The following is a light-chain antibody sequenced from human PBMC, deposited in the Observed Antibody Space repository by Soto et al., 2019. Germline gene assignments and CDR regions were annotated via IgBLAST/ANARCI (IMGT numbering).Light chain of an antibody. CDR3: QQYGSSPPYP. V-gene: IGKV3-20*01. CDR2: GAS. CDR1: QSVSSSY. J-gene: IGKJ2*01. Sequence: EIVLTQSPGTLSLSPGERATLSCRASQSVSSSYLAWYQQKPGQAPRLVIYGASSRATGIPDRFSGSGSGTDFPLTISRLEREDFAVYYCQQYGSSPPYPFGRGTKLEIK.